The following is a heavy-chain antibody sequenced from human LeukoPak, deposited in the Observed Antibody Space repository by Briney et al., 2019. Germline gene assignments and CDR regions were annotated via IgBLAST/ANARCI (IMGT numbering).Heavy chain of an antibody. CDR3: ARVGYYDFWSGSVGYYFDY. CDR1: GGSISSYY. J-gene: IGHJ4*02. D-gene: IGHD3-3*01. CDR2: IYYSGST. V-gene: IGHV4-59*01. Sequence: SETLSLTCTVSGGSISSYYWSWIRQSPGKGLEWIGYIYYSGSTNYNPSLKSRVTISVDTSKNQFSLKLSSVTAADTAVYYCARVGYYDFWSGSVGYYFDYWGQGTLVTVSS.